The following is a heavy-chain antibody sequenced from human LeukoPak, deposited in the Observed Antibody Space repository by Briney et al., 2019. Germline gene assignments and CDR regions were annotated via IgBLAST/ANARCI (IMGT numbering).Heavy chain of an antibody. Sequence: ASVKVSCKASGYTFTTLDINWVRQATGQGLEWMGWINTNSGNTGNAQKFQGRVTITRNTSISTAYMELSRLGSDDTAVYYCARGGRKIDYQRQLERQGVDYWGQGTLVTVSS. CDR3: ARGGRKIDYQRQLERQGVDY. D-gene: IGHD1-1*01. CDR2: INTNSGNT. CDR1: GYTFTTLD. J-gene: IGHJ4*02. V-gene: IGHV1-8*03.